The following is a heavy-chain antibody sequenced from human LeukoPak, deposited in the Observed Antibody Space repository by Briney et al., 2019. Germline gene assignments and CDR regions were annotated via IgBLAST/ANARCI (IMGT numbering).Heavy chain of an antibody. V-gene: IGHV4-61*02. CDR2: IYTGGNA. J-gene: IGHJ4*02. CDR1: GGSINSPSFY. Sequence: SETLSLTCTVSGGSINSPSFYWSWLRQPAGKGLEWMGRIYTGGNAKSNPSLESRVTISVDTSRSQFSLKLSSVTAADTAIYYCATERVYGVTSPAFDSWGQGTLVTVSS. D-gene: IGHD4-17*01. CDR3: ATERVYGVTSPAFDS.